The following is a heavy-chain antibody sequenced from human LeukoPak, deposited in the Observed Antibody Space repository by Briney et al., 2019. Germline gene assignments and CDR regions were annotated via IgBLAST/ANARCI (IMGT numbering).Heavy chain of an antibody. Sequence: GGSLRLSCAASGFTFSTYCMHWVRQTPGKGLVWVTRIKRDGSSTGCEDSVKARFTTSRDNSMNTLHLQMDSLRAEDTAVYYCARDLLLWFGELSGDSDYWGQGTLVTVSS. V-gene: IGHV3-74*01. CDR3: ARDLLLWFGELSGDSDY. D-gene: IGHD3-10*01. CDR2: IKRDGSST. CDR1: GFTFSTYC. J-gene: IGHJ4*02.